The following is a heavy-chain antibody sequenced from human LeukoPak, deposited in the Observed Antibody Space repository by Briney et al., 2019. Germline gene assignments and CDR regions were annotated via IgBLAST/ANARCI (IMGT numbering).Heavy chain of an antibody. D-gene: IGHD2-15*01. CDR1: GGSVSSSSYH. Sequence: SEPLSLTCTVSGGSVSSSSYHWGWIRQPPGKGLEWIGSIHYSGSTNYNPSLKSRVTISVDTSKNQFSLKLSSVTAADTAVYYCARGYCSGGSCYSYYYYNYMDVWGKGTTVTVSS. CDR3: ARGYCSGGSCYSYYYYNYMDV. CDR2: IHYSGST. V-gene: IGHV4-39*07. J-gene: IGHJ6*03.